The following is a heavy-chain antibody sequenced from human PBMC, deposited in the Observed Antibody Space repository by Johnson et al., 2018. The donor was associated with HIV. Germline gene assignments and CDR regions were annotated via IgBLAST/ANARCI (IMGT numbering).Heavy chain of an antibody. Sequence: VQLVESGGGLVQPGGSLKLSCAASGFFFSGSAMHWVRQASGKGLEWVGRIRSKANNYATTYASSLKGRFTISRDNAKNSLYLQMNSLRVEDTAVYYWARPIARGASDIGGQGTMVTVSS. D-gene: IGHD3-10*01. CDR3: ARPIARGASDI. V-gene: IGHV3-73*01. J-gene: IGHJ3*02. CDR2: IRSKANNYAT. CDR1: GFFFSGSA.